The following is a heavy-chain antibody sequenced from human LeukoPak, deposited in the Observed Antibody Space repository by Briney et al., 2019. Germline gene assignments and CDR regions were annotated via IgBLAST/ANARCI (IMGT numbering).Heavy chain of an antibody. V-gene: IGHV3-21*01. CDR1: GFTFSTYA. CDR2: ISSSSSYI. D-gene: IGHD3-10*02. CDR3: AELGVTMIGGV. J-gene: IGHJ6*04. Sequence: GGSLRLSCAASGFTFSTYAMSWVRQAPGKGLEWVSSISSSSSYIYYADSVKGRFSISRDNAKNSLYLQMNSLRAEDTAVYYCAELGVTMIGGVWGKGTTVTISS.